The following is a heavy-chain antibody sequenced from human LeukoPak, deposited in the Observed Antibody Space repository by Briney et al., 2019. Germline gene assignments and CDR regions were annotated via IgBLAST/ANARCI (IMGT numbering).Heavy chain of an antibody. CDR2: ISGSGGST. Sequence: PGGSLRLSCAASGFTFSSYAMSWVRQAPGKGLEWVSAISGSGGSTYYADSVKGRFTISRDNAKNSLYLQMNSLRAEDTAVYYCARVLPESGYYDYYYYGMDVWGQGTTVTVSS. J-gene: IGHJ6*02. CDR1: GFTFSSYA. V-gene: IGHV3-23*01. CDR3: ARVLPESGYYDYYYYGMDV. D-gene: IGHD3-3*01.